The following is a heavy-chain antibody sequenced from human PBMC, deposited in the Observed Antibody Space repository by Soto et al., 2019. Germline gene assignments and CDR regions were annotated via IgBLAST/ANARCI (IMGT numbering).Heavy chain of an antibody. CDR2: IDTYNNNR. D-gene: IGHD3-10*01. V-gene: IGHV1-18*01. Sequence: HLVQSGPEVKRPGASITVSCKTSGDTFANFGLSWVRQAPGQGLEWMGWIDTYNNNRNYAQKCQGRLTLTTDTSTSTAYMELESLGYDDTAVYYCARVVRGVVNWFDPWGQGTLVTVSS. CDR1: GDTFANFG. J-gene: IGHJ5*02. CDR3: ARVVRGVVNWFDP.